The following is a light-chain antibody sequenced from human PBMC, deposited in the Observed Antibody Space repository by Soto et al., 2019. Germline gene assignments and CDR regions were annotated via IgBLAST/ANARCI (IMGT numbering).Light chain of an antibody. CDR1: SFNIGSNT. CDR3: AAWDDSLNGLWV. CDR2: SNN. Sequence: QSVLTQPPSASGTPGQRVTISCSGSSFNIGSNTVNWYQQLPGTAPKLLIYSNNQRPSGVPARFSGSKSGTSASLAISGLQSEDEADYYCAAWDDSLNGLWVFGGGTKLTVL. V-gene: IGLV1-44*01. J-gene: IGLJ3*02.